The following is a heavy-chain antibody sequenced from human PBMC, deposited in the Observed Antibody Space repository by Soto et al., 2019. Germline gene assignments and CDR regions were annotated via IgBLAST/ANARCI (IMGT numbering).Heavy chain of an antibody. CDR3: ARPYEGGYSSNHHYYYALDV. Sequence: QVQLVQSGAEVKKPGSSVKVYCKISGGTFSRYSISWVRQAPRQGLEWMGGIVPIFGTRNYAQKFQDRVTITTAESATTAHMELSNVRSEDTAVYYCARPYEGGYSSNHHYYYALDVWGQGTAVTGSS. CDR1: GGTFSRYS. CDR2: IVPIFGTR. J-gene: IGHJ6*02. D-gene: IGHD3-22*01. V-gene: IGHV1-69*01.